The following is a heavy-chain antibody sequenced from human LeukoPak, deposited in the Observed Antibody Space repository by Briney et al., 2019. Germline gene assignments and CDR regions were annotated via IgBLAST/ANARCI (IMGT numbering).Heavy chain of an antibody. CDR3: ARMPLGYCSGGSCYYFDY. CDR1: GYTFTSYG. V-gene: IGHV1-69*04. Sequence: SVKVSCKASGYTFTSYGISWVRQAPGQGLEWMGRIIPILGIANYAQKFQGRVTITADKSTSTAYMELSSLRSEDTAVYYCARMPLGYCSGGSCYYFDYWGQGTLVTVSS. J-gene: IGHJ4*02. D-gene: IGHD2-15*01. CDR2: IIPILGIA.